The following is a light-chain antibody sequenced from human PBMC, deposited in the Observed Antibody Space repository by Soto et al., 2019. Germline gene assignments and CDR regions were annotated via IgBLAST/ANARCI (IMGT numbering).Light chain of an antibody. CDR3: QQRSNWPRT. CDR2: GAS. Sequence: IVLTQSPGTLSLSPGERATLSCRASQSVSNNYLAWYRQKPGQAPRLLIYGASNRATGIPDRFSGSGSGTEFTLTISRLEPEDFAVYYCQQRSNWPRTFGPGTKVDIK. J-gene: IGKJ3*01. CDR1: QSVSNNY. V-gene: IGKV3D-20*02.